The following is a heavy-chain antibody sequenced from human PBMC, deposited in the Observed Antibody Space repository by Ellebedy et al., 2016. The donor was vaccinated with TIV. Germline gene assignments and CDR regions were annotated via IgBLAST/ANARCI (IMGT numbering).Heavy chain of an antibody. D-gene: IGHD4-17*01. J-gene: IGHJ4*02. Sequence: GESLKISCAASGFTFSTYWMHWVRQAPGKGLVWVSRINGDESITNHADSVKGRFTISRDNAKNTLYLQMNSLIAEDTAVYYCAREGQSNYGYFFDSWGQGTLVTVSS. V-gene: IGHV3-74*01. CDR1: GFTFSTYW. CDR3: AREGQSNYGYFFDS. CDR2: INGDESIT.